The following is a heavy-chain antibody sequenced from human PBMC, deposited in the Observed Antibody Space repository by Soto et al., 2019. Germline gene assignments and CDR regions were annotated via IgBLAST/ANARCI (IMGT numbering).Heavy chain of an antibody. J-gene: IGHJ4*02. CDR1: GFTFSSYG. V-gene: IGHV3-30*18. CDR3: AKEGQLWTYYFDY. Sequence: QVQLVESGGGVVQPGRSLRLSCAASGFTFSSYGMHWVRQAPGKGLEWVAVISYDGSNKYYADSVKGRFTISGDNSKNTLYLQMNSLRAEDTAVYYCAKEGQLWTYYFDYWGQGTLVTVSS. CDR2: ISYDGSNK. D-gene: IGHD5-18*01.